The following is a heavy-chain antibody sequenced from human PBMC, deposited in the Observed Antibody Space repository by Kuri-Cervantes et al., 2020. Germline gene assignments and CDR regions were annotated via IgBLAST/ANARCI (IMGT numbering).Heavy chain of an antibody. J-gene: IGHJ5*02. Sequence: ESLKISCTVSGGSISSYYWSWIRQPPGKGLEWIGYIYYSGSTNYNPSLKSRVTISVDTSKNQFSLKLSSVTAADTAVYYCARGAIAAAGKYCRFDPWGQGTLVTVSS. CDR1: GGSISSYY. CDR3: ARGAIAAAGKYCRFDP. CDR2: IYYSGST. V-gene: IGHV4-59*12. D-gene: IGHD6-13*01.